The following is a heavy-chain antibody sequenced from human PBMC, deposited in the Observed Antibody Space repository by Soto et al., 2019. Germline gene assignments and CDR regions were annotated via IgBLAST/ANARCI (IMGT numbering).Heavy chain of an antibody. D-gene: IGHD3-10*01. CDR2: ISSSSSTI. V-gene: IGHV3-48*02. J-gene: IGHJ4*02. CDR1: GFTFSSYS. Sequence: EVQLVESGGGLVQPGGSLRLSCAASGFTFSSYSMNWVRQAPGKGLEWISYISSSSSTIYYADSVKGRFTISRDNAENSLYLQMNSLRDEDTAVYFCARGRWFGESNDYWGQGTLVTVSS. CDR3: ARGRWFGESNDY.